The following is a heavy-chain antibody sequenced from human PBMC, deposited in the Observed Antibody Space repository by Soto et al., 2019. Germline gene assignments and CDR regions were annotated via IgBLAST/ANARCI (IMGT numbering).Heavy chain of an antibody. J-gene: IGHJ4*02. CDR3: PRDTTRPHYYDRSGYFYY. CDR2: ISSNGSTI. CDR1: QFPLSSHE. V-gene: IGHV3-48*03. Sequence: PGGTLRPYSAAHQFPLSSHEMNCVRQATGKDLEWVSNISSNGSTIYYADSVAGRVTISRDHAKNSLYLYINILRAEVTDVSYCPRDTTRPHYYDRSGYFYYWGQGTLVTVS. D-gene: IGHD3-22*01.